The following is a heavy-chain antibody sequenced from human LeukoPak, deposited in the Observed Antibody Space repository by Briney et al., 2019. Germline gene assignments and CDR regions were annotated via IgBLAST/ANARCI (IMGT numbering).Heavy chain of an antibody. Sequence: GGSLRLSCAASGFTFSSYWMHWVRQAPGKGLVWVSRINSDGSSTSYADSVKGRFTISRDNAKNTLYLQMNSLRAEDTAVYYCARDALPHGDFWSGYPYYYYMDVWGKGTTVTVSS. CDR1: GFTFSSYW. CDR2: INSDGSST. CDR3: ARDALPHGDFWSGYPYYYYMDV. V-gene: IGHV3-74*01. D-gene: IGHD3-3*01. J-gene: IGHJ6*03.